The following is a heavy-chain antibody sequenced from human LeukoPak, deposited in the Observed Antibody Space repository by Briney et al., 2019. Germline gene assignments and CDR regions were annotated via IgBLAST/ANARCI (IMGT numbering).Heavy chain of an antibody. CDR3: GGDYGDYRDFQH. Sequence: GGSLRLSCAASGFTFSSYALAWVRQAPGKGLEWVSVISGSGGGTYYADSVKGRFTISRDNSKNTLYLQMNSLRAEDTAVYYCGGDYGDYRDFQHWGQGTLVTVSS. V-gene: IGHV3-23*01. D-gene: IGHD4-17*01. CDR1: GFTFSSYA. J-gene: IGHJ1*01. CDR2: ISGSGGGT.